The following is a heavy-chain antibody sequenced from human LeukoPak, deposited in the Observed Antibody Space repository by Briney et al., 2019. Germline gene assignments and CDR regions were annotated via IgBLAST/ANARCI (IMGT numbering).Heavy chain of an antibody. D-gene: IGHD1-26*01. CDR1: GFTFSSSA. CDR3: AKDQRWESPHYLDS. J-gene: IGHJ4*02. Sequence: GGSLRLSCAASGFTFSSSAMSWVRQVPGKGLEWVSGISASGGSTSYADSVRGRFTISRDNSKNTLYVQMNSLRDEDTAVCYCAKDQRWESPHYLDSWGQGTLVTVSS. CDR2: ISASGGST. V-gene: IGHV3-23*01.